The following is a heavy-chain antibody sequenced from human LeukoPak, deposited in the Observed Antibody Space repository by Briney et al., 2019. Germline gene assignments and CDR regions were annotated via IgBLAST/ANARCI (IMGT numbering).Heavy chain of an antibody. V-gene: IGHV4-34*01. J-gene: IGHJ4*02. CDR1: GGSFSGYY. Sequence: SETLSLTCAVYGGSFSGYYWNWICQPPGKGLEWIGEINHSGSTDYNPSLKSRVTLSVDTSKNQVSLKLTSVSAADTAVYYCARSEINDYFKYWGPGILVTVST. CDR3: ARSEINDYFKY. CDR2: INHSGST. D-gene: IGHD3-16*01.